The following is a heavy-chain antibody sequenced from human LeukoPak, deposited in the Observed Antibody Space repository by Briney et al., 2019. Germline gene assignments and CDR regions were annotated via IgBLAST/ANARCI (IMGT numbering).Heavy chain of an antibody. CDR1: RASITSGSYY. CDR3: ARLAPNKYYFYYMDV. Sequence: PSETLSLTCTVSRASITSGSYYWSWIRRPAGKGLEWIGRIYSSGSTNYNSSLMSRVTISVDTSNNQFSLNLTSVTAADTAVYYCARLAPNKYYFYYMDVWGKGTTVTVSS. J-gene: IGHJ6*03. D-gene: IGHD1/OR15-1a*01. V-gene: IGHV4-61*02. CDR2: IYSSGST.